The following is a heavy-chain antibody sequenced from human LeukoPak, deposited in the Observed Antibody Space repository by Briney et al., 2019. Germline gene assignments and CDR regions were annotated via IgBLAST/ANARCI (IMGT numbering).Heavy chain of an antibody. J-gene: IGHJ4*02. V-gene: IGHV7-4-1*02. Sequence: EASVKVSCKASGYTFTSYAMNWVRQAPGQGLEWMGWINTNTGNPTYAQGFTGRFVFSLDTSVSTAYLQISSLKAEDTAVYYCARDGGPIVAVGFDYWGQGTLVTVSS. D-gene: IGHD6-13*01. CDR2: INTNTGNP. CDR1: GYTFTSYA. CDR3: ARDGGPIVAVGFDY.